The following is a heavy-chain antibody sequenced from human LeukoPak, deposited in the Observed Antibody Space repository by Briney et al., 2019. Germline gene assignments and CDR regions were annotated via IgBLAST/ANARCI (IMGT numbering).Heavy chain of an antibody. CDR2: INYSGST. J-gene: IGHJ5*02. V-gene: IGHV4-30-4*01. D-gene: IGHD3-22*01. Sequence: SETLSLTCTVSGGSISSGDYYWSCIRQPPGKGLEWIGYINYSGSTYYNPSLKSRVTISVDTSKNQFSLKLSSVTAADTAVYYCARARIDSSFYWFDPWGQGTLVTVSS. CDR1: GGSISSGDYY. CDR3: ARARIDSSFYWFDP.